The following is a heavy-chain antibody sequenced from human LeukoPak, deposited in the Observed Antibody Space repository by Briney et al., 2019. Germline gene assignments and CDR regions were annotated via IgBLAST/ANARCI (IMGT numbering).Heavy chain of an antibody. Sequence: GGSLRLSCAASGFTFSSYWMSWVRQAPGKGLEWVGNIKQDGSEKYYVDSVKGRFTISRDNARKSLYLQMNSLRAEDTAVYYCAREGDYGDYYFDYWGQGTLVTVSS. V-gene: IGHV3-7*01. D-gene: IGHD4-17*01. CDR1: GFTFSSYW. CDR3: AREGDYGDYYFDY. J-gene: IGHJ4*02. CDR2: IKQDGSEK.